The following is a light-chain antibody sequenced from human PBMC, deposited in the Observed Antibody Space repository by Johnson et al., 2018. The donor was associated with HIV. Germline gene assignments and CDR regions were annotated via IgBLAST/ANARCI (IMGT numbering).Light chain of an antibody. Sequence: QSVLTKSPSVSAAPGQKVTISCSGSTSNIGNNYVSWYQHLPGTAPKLLICENNKRPSGIPDRFSGSKSGTSATLGITGLQTGAEADYYCGTWDSSLSAHYVFGTGNKITVL. CDR1: TSNIGNNY. V-gene: IGLV1-51*02. CDR2: ENN. J-gene: IGLJ1*01. CDR3: GTWDSSLSAHYV.